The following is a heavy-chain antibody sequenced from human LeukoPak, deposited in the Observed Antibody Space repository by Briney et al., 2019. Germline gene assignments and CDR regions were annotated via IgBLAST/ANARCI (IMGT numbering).Heavy chain of an antibody. D-gene: IGHD6-13*01. Sequence: PGGSLRLSCAASGFTFSNAWMSWVRQAPGKGLEWVGRIKSKTDGGTTDYAAPVKGRFTISRDDSKNTLYLQMNSLKTEDTAVYCCTTERRSAAAGIIDYWGQGTLVTVSS. CDR2: IKSKTDGGTT. CDR1: GFTFSNAW. V-gene: IGHV3-15*01. CDR3: TTERRSAAAGIIDY. J-gene: IGHJ4*02.